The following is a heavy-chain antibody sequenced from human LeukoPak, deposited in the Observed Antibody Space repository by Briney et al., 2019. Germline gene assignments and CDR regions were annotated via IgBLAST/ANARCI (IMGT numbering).Heavy chain of an antibody. CDR2: ISGSGGST. Sequence: GRSLRLSCAASGFTFSSYGMHWVRQAPGKGLEWVSAISGSGGSTYYADSVKGRFTISRDNSKNTLYLQMNSLRAEDTAVYYCAKHAVAGILEAGFDYWGQGTLVTVSS. CDR3: AKHAVAGILEAGFDY. D-gene: IGHD6-19*01. CDR1: GFTFSSYG. V-gene: IGHV3-23*01. J-gene: IGHJ4*02.